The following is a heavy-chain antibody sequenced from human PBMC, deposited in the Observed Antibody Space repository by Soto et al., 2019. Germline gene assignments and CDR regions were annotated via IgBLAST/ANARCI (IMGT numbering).Heavy chain of an antibody. V-gene: IGHV3-66*01. CDR1: GFTVSSNY. D-gene: IGHD6-19*01. CDR3: ARVGARYSSGWKHTDFDY. CDR2: IYSGGST. Sequence: GGSLRLSCAASGFTVSSNYMSWVRQAPGKGLEWVSVIYSGGSTYYADSVKGRFTISRDNSKNTLYLQMNSLRAEDTAVYYCARVGARYSSGWKHTDFDYWGQGTLVTVSS. J-gene: IGHJ4*02.